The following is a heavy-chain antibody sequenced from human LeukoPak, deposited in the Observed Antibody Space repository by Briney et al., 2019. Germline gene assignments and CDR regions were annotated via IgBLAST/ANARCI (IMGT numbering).Heavy chain of an antibody. CDR3: SRLVSQTEPRFDS. CDR2: IDDSGST. Sequence: SETLSLTCAAYGGSFSGYNWAWIRQPPGKGLEWIGEIDDSGSTNYNPCLKSRVTLSVDTSKNQFSLNLKFVTAADTAVYFCSRLVSQTEPRFDSWGQGTLVTVSS. J-gene: IGHJ4*02. V-gene: IGHV4-34*01. D-gene: IGHD6-13*01. CDR1: GGSFSGYN.